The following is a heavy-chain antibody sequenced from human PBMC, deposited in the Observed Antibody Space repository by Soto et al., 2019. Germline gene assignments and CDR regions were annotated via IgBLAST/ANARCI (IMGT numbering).Heavy chain of an antibody. Sequence: GESLKISCKGSGYSFTSFWSTWVRQMRGKGLEWMGRIDPSDSYANYSPSFQGHVTFSADKSINTAYLQWSSLKASDTAMYYCGRVRVDKAEGWFDPWGQGTLVTVSS. CDR1: GYSFTSFW. CDR3: GRVRVDKAEGWFDP. J-gene: IGHJ5*02. D-gene: IGHD5-18*01. CDR2: IDPSDSYA. V-gene: IGHV5-10-1*01.